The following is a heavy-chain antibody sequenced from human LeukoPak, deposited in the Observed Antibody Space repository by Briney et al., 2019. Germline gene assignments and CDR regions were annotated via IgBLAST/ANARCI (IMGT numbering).Heavy chain of an antibody. V-gene: IGHV3-15*01. D-gene: IGHD2-15*01. CDR2: IRRKTDGGTT. CDR3: ATDLDYSVYFDL. CDR1: GFTFSNAW. Sequence: GGSLRLSCEASGFTFSNAWMSWVRQAPGKGLEWVGRIRRKTDGGTTDHAAPVKGRFTISRDDSKNTLYLEMNSLKTEDTAVYYCATDLDYSVYFDLWGRGVLVTVSS. J-gene: IGHJ2*01.